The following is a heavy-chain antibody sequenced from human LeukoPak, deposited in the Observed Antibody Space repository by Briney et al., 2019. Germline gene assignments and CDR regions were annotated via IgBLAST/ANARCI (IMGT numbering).Heavy chain of an antibody. CDR3: ARVSGPGMNEYFHL. V-gene: IGHV3-74*01. CDR1: GITFSRAW. CDR2: INNDGTTT. D-gene: IGHD3-10*01. J-gene: IGHJ1*01. Sequence: GVSLRLSCAASGITFSRAWLHWVRQAPGKGLVWVSRINNDGTTTKYADSVKGRFTISRDNAKNTLYLQMNSLRAEDTAVYYCARVSGPGMNEYFHLWGQGTLVTVSS.